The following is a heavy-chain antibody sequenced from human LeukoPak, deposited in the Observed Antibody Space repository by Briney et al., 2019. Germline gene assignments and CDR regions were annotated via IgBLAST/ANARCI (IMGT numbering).Heavy chain of an antibody. CDR1: GGSISSYY. Sequence: SETLSLTCTVSGGSISSYYWSWIRQPPGKGLEWIGYIYYSGSTNYNPSLKSRVTISVDTSKNQFSLKLSSVTAADTAVYYCARHGLAAAGTFRYWGQGTLVTVSS. V-gene: IGHV4-59*08. CDR3: ARHGLAAAGTFRY. J-gene: IGHJ4*02. CDR2: IYYSGST. D-gene: IGHD6-13*01.